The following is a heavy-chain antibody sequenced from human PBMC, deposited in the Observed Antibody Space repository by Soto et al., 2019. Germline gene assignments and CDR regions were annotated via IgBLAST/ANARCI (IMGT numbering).Heavy chain of an antibody. CDR1: KAYRGDHD. D-gene: IGHD5-18*01. CDR2: VHPSGST. Sequence: PFETLSHTYGVVKAYRGDHDWAWIRKTPDKGLEWIGEVHPSGSTDYNPSLKSRLTLSLDTSKNQFSLKVASVTAADTAVYFCARGKPSGYRFGPRNFFYYGLDVWGPGTTVTVSS. CDR3: ARGKPSGYRFGPRNFFYYGLDV. V-gene: IGHV4-34*01. J-gene: IGHJ6*02.